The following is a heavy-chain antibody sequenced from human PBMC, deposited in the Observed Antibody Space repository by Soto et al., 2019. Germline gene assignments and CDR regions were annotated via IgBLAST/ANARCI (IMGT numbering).Heavy chain of an antibody. CDR1: GGYISGGGYS. Sequence: TLSLTCAVSGGYISGGGYSWSWIRQPPGKGLEWIGYIYHSGSTYYNPSLKSRVTISVDRSKNQFSLKLSSVTAADTAVYYCARHDYGAENFDYWGQGTMVNVSS. D-gene: IGHD4-17*01. J-gene: IGHJ4*02. CDR2: IYHSGST. CDR3: ARHDYGAENFDY. V-gene: IGHV4-30-2*01.